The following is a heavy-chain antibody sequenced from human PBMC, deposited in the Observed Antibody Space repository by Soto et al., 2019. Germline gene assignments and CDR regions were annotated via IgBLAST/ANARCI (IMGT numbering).Heavy chain of an antibody. CDR1: GFTFSSYA. D-gene: IGHD3-10*01. Sequence: GGSLRLSCAASGFTFSSYAMHWVRQAPGKGLEWVAVISYDGSNKYYADSVKGRFTISRDNSKNTLYLQMNSLRAEDTAVYYCARDRGNNTFDYWGQGTLVTVSS. CDR3: ARDRGNNTFDY. CDR2: ISYDGSNK. J-gene: IGHJ4*02. V-gene: IGHV3-30-3*01.